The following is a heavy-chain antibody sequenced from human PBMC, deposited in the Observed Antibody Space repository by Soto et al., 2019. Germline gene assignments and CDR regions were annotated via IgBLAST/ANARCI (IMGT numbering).Heavy chain of an antibody. CDR2: IYYSGST. J-gene: IGHJ4*02. CDR1: GGSMSGNY. Sequence: SETLSLTCTVSGGSMSGNYWSWIRQPPGKGLEWIGYIYYSGSTNYNPSLKSRVTISVDTSKNQFSLKLTSVTAAGTAVYFCARGGWYVDYWGQGTLVTVSS. V-gene: IGHV4-59*01. D-gene: IGHD6-19*01. CDR3: ARGGWYVDY.